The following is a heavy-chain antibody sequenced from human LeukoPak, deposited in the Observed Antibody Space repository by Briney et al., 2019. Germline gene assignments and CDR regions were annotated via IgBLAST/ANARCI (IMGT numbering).Heavy chain of an antibody. Sequence: SETLSLTCTVSGGSIRGYSWNWIRQPPGKGLEWIGYIYYSGNTNYNPSLKSRLTMSLDTSGSHFSLKLTSVTAADTAVYYCARHYGEGYGYDWKYYFDYWGQGTLVTVSS. CDR1: GGSIRGYS. CDR2: IYYSGNT. D-gene: IGHD5-12*01. V-gene: IGHV4-59*08. J-gene: IGHJ4*02. CDR3: ARHYGEGYGYDWKYYFDY.